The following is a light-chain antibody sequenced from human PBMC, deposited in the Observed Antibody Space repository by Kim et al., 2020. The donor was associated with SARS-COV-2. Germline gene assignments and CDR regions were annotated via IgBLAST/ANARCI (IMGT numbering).Light chain of an antibody. CDR2: SGS. Sequence: PGDRANLTCSASQSLSSSRIEWYQQKPGQDPSILIYSGSSRATGVPDRFSGSGSGTDFTLTITRLELEDCAVYYCQQYSGSPITFGQGTRLEIK. CDR1: QSLSSSR. CDR3: QQYSGSPIT. V-gene: IGKV3-20*01. J-gene: IGKJ5*01.